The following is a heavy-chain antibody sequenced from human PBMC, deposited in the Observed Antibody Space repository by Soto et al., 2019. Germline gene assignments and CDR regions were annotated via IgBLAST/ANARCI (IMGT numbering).Heavy chain of an antibody. CDR2: IRSKANSYAT. D-gene: IGHD2-2*01. J-gene: IGHJ4*02. V-gene: IGHV3-73*02. CDR1: GFTFSGSA. Sequence: EVQLVESGGGLVQPGGSLKLSCAASGFTFSGSAMHWVRQASGKGLWWVGRIRSKANSYATTYAASVKDRFTVSRDDSKNTAYLQMNSLKTEDTAVYYCTCDCSSTSCRLGIWGQGTLVTVSS. CDR3: TCDCSSTSCRLGI.